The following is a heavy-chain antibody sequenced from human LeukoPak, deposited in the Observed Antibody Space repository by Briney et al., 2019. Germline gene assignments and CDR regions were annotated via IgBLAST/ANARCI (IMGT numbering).Heavy chain of an antibody. J-gene: IGHJ4*02. V-gene: IGHV4-34*01. CDR1: GGSFSGYY. CDR3: AEDGVRGKYCSSTSCYGGV. D-gene: IGHD2-2*01. Sequence: SETLSLTCAVYGGSFSGYYWSWIRQPPGKGLEWIGEINHSGSTNYNPSLKSRVTISVDTSKNQFSLKLSSVTAADTAVYYCAEDGVRGKYCSSTSCYGGVWGQGTLVTVSS. CDR2: INHSGST.